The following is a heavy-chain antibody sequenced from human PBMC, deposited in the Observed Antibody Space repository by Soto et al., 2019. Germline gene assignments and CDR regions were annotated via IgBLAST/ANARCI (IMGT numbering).Heavy chain of an antibody. CDR3: ARTPKRSTVTTFDY. J-gene: IGHJ4*02. V-gene: IGHV1-18*01. D-gene: IGHD4-17*01. CDR1: GYTFTSYG. Sequence: ASVKVSCKASGYTFTSYGISWVRQAPGQGLEWMGRISAYNGNTNYAQKLQGRVTMTTDTSTSTAYMELRSLRSDDTAVYYCARTPKRSTVTTFDYWGQGTLVTVSS. CDR2: ISAYNGNT.